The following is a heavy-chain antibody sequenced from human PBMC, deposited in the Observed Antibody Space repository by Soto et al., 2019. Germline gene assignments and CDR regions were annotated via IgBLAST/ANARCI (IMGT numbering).Heavy chain of an antibody. Sequence: AAVKVSWRASGRGFVSYAISWVRQDPETGLEWMGGIIPIFGTANYAQKFQGRVTITADESTSTAYMELSSLRSEDTAVYYCARDIGVVVTATRDWYFDRWGRGTLVTVSS. J-gene: IGHJ2*01. CDR1: GRGFVSYA. V-gene: IGHV1-69*01. D-gene: IGHD2-21*02. CDR2: IIPIFGTA. CDR3: ARDIGVVVTATRDWYFDR.